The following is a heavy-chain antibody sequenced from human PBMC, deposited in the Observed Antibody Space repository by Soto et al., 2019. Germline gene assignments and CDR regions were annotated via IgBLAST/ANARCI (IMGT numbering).Heavy chain of an antibody. CDR1: GGTFSSYA. CDR3: ARGNDIVVVVAAIGALDYYGMDV. Sequence: GASVKVSCKASGGTFSSYAISWVRQAPGQGLEWMGGIIPIFGTANYAQKFQGRVTITADESTSTAYMELSSLRSEDTAVYYCARGNDIVVVVAAIGALDYYGMDVWGQGTTVTVSS. J-gene: IGHJ6*02. V-gene: IGHV1-69*13. CDR2: IIPIFGTA. D-gene: IGHD2-15*01.